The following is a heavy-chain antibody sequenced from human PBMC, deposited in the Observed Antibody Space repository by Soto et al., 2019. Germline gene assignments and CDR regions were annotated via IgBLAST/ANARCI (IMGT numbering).Heavy chain of an antibody. CDR1: GFTFSSYG. Sequence: QVQLVESGGGVLQPGRSLRLSCAASGFTFSSYGMHWVRQAPGKGLEWVAVISYDGSNKYYADSVKGRFTISRDNSKNTLYLQMNSLRAEDTAVYYCAKDVVVGATTGLGDYYYYYGMDVWGQGTTVTVSS. V-gene: IGHV3-30*18. D-gene: IGHD1-26*01. CDR3: AKDVVVGATTGLGDYYYYYGMDV. CDR2: ISYDGSNK. J-gene: IGHJ6*02.